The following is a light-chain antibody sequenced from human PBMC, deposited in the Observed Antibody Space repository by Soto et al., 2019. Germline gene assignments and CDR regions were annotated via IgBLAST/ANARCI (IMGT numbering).Light chain of an antibody. J-gene: IGKJ1*01. CDR1: QSVNSN. V-gene: IGKV3-15*01. CDR2: GAS. Sequence: EIVMTQSPATLSVSPGERATLSCRASQSVNSNLAWYQQKPGQAPRRLIYGASTRATDIPARFSGSGSGTEFTLTISSLQSEDFAVYYCQQYIKWPYWTFGQGTKVEIK. CDR3: QQYIKWPYWT.